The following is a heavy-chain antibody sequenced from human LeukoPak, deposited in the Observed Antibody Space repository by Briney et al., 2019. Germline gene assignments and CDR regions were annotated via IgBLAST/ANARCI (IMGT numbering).Heavy chain of an antibody. CDR1: GGTLSSYA. D-gene: IGHD5-12*01. CDR2: IIPIFGTA. CDR3: ARVSYSGYDSLGGYFDY. J-gene: IGHJ4*02. Sequence: SVKVSCKASGGTLSSYAISWVRQAPGQGLEWMGGIIPIFGTANYAQKFQGRVTITADKSTSTAYMELSSLRSEDTAVYYCARVSYSGYDSLGGYFDYWGQGTLVTVSS. V-gene: IGHV1-69*06.